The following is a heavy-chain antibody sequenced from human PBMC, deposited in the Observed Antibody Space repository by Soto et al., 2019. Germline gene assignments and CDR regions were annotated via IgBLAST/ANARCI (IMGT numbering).Heavy chain of an antibody. CDR2: IFSSGST. Sequence: SETLSLACTVSGYSISSFYWTWIRQPPGKGLEWIGYIFSSGSTNYNPSLKSRVTISVDTSKNQFSLKLSSVTAADTAVYYCARVGHGDNFDYWGQGTTVTVSS. CDR1: GYSISSFY. V-gene: IGHV4-59*01. J-gene: IGHJ4*03. D-gene: IGHD4-17*01. CDR3: ARVGHGDNFDY.